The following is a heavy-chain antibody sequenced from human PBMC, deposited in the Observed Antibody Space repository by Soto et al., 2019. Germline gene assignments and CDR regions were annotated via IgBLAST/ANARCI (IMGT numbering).Heavy chain of an antibody. CDR3: AGTRGYCSGGSCPTVVDY. J-gene: IGHJ4*02. CDR1: GGFTSSYY. Sequence: QVQLQESGPGLVKPSETLSLTCTVSGGFTSSYYWSWIRQPPGKGLEWIGYIYYSGSTNYNPSLKSRVTISVDTSKNQCSLKLSSVTAADTAVYYCAGTRGYCSGGSCPTVVDYWGQGTLVTVSS. CDR2: IYYSGST. D-gene: IGHD2-15*01. V-gene: IGHV4-59*01.